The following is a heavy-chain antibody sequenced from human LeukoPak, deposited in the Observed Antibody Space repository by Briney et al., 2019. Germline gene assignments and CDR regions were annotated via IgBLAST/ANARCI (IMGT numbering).Heavy chain of an antibody. CDR2: ISDSGSST. D-gene: IGHD5-18*01. J-gene: IGHJ2*01. Sequence: GGSLRLSCTASGFTFRNHAMTWVRHTPGKGLEWMAGISDSGSSTYYPDSVRGRFTISRDNSKTTLYLQMNSLRGDDTAVYYCAKSRVSGVQLWLQGWYFDLGGRGTLLTVSS. CDR3: AKSRVSGVQLWLQGWYFDL. CDR1: GFTFRNHA. V-gene: IGHV3-23*01.